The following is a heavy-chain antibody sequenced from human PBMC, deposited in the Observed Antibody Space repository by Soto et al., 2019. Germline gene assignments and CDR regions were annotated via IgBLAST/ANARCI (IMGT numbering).Heavy chain of an antibody. J-gene: IGHJ5*02. Sequence: PGGSLGLACIGSGFTFNTYGMPWVRQAPGKGLEWVAVISYEGSVQHYADSVKGRFTISRDNSQNTLFLQMTSLRPEDTAVYYCARDRVVVGATKFGTWFGPWAQGTLVTVSS. CDR1: GFTFNTYG. CDR2: ISYEGSVQ. CDR3: ARDRVVVGATKFGTWFGP. D-gene: IGHD1-26*01. V-gene: IGHV3-30*03.